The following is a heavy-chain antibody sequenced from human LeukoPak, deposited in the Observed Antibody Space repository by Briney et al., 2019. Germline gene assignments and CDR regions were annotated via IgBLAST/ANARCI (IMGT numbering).Heavy chain of an antibody. Sequence: GGSLRLSCAASGFTFSSYGLHWVRQAPGKGLEWVANIKQDGSEKYYVDSVKGRFTISRDNAKNSLYLQMNSLRAEDTAVYYCASNHYYDSSGILDYWGQGTLVTVSS. D-gene: IGHD3-22*01. CDR3: ASNHYYDSSGILDY. CDR1: GFTFSSYG. V-gene: IGHV3-7*01. CDR2: IKQDGSEK. J-gene: IGHJ4*02.